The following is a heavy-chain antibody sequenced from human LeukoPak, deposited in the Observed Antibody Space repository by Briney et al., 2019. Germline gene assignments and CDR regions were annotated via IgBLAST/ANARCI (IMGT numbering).Heavy chain of an antibody. CDR2: IYYSGST. CDR1: GGSISSYY. CDR3: ARDSGSGRTFDY. D-gene: IGHD3-10*01. Sequence: SETLSLTCTVSGGSISSYYWSWIRQPLGKGLEWIGYIYYSGSTNYNPSLKGRVTISVDTSKNQFSLKLSSVTAADTAVYYCARDSGSGRTFDYWGQGTLVTVSS. V-gene: IGHV4-59*01. J-gene: IGHJ4*02.